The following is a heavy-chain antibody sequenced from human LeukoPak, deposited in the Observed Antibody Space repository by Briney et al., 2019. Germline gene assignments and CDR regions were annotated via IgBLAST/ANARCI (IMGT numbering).Heavy chain of an antibody. CDR2: INPNSGGT. D-gene: IGHD6-19*01. V-gene: IGHV1-2*02. CDR1: GGTFSSYA. J-gene: IGHJ4*02. CDR3: AVFTVAGVFDY. Sequence: GASVKVSCKASGGTFSSYAISWVRQAPGQGLEWMGWINPNSGGTNYARKFQGRVTMTRDTSISTAYMELSRLRSDDTAVYYCAVFTVAGVFDYWGQGTLVTVSS.